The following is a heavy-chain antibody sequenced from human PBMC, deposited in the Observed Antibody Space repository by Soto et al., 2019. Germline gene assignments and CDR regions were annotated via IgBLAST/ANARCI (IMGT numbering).Heavy chain of an antibody. V-gene: IGHV3-21*04. CDR2: ISSTTNYI. J-gene: IGHJ4*02. CDR3: IILDNGGKSPMGY. D-gene: IGHD2-15*01. CDR1: GFTFTRYS. Sequence: PGGSLRLSCAASGFTFTRYSMNWVRQAPGKGLEWVSSISSTTNYIYYGDSMKGRFTISRDNGKNSLYLQMDNLRTEDTARYYCIILDNGGKSPMGYWGQGTLVTVSS.